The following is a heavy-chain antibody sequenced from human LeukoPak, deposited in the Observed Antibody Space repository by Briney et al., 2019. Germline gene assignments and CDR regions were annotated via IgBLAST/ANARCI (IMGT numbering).Heavy chain of an antibody. CDR1: GFTFSSYS. J-gene: IGHJ3*02. D-gene: IGHD4-17*01. CDR3: ARANDYGDARDAFDI. CDR2: ISSSSSTI. V-gene: IGHV3-48*04. Sequence: GGSLRLSCAASGFTFSSYSMNWVRQAPGKGRKWVSYISSSSSTIYYADSVKGRFTISRDNAKNSLYLQMNSLRAEDTAVYYCARANDYGDARDAFDIWGQGTMVTVSS.